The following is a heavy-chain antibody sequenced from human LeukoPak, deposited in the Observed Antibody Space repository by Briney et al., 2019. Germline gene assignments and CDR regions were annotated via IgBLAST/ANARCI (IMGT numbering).Heavy chain of an antibody. CDR2: IYSGGST. CDR3: ARDHGSGSYPYYYYYYGMDV. Sequence: GGSLRLSCAASGFTVSSNYMSWVRQAPGKGLEWVSVIYSGGSTYYADSVKGRFTISRDNSKNTLYLQMNSLRAEDTAVYYCARDHGSGSYPYYYYYYGMDVWGQGTTVTVSS. V-gene: IGHV3-66*01. J-gene: IGHJ6*02. CDR1: GFTVSSNY. D-gene: IGHD3-10*01.